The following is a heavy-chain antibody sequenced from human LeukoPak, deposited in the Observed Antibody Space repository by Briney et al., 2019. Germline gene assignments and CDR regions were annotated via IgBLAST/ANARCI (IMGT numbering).Heavy chain of an antibody. CDR1: GGSISSYY. J-gene: IGHJ4*02. Sequence: PSETLSLTCTVSGGSISSYYWSWIRQPPGKGLEWIGYIYYSGSTNYNPSLKSRVTISVDTSKNQFSLKLSSVTAADTAVYYCYLSDSSGYLVYWGQGTLVTVSS. D-gene: IGHD3-22*01. CDR3: YLSDSSGYLVY. V-gene: IGHV4-59*01. CDR2: IYYSGST.